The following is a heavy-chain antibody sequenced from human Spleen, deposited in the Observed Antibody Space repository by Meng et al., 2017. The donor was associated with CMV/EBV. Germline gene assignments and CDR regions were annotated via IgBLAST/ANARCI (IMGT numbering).Heavy chain of an antibody. J-gene: IGHJ4*02. CDR2: INTGNGNP. Sequence: SCKASGYTFSSYAIQWVRQAPGQRLEWMGWINTGNGNPKYSQKFHGRVTITRDTSASTAYMELSSLRSEDTAVYYCARGVGTLIIDYWGQGTLVTVSS. V-gene: IGHV1-3*04. D-gene: IGHD4-23*01. CDR3: ARGVGTLIIDY. CDR1: GYTFSSYA.